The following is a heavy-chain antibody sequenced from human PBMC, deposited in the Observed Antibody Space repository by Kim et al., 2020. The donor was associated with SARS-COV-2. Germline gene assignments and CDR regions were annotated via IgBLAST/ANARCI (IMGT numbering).Heavy chain of an antibody. D-gene: IGHD3-3*02. J-gene: IGHJ3*01. CDR3: ARVSIGINIDV. CDR1: GFTFSGYW. V-gene: IGHV3-7*03. CDR2: IKHDGSET. Sequence: GGSLRLSCAASGFTFSGYWMSWIRQAPGKGLEWVSYIKHDGSETSYADSVKGRFTISRDNAKNSLYLQMNSVRAEDSAVYYCARVSIGINIDVWG.